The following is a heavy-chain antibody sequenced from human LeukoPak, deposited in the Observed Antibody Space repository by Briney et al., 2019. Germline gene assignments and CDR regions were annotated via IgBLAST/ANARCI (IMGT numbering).Heavy chain of an antibody. V-gene: IGHV4-59*01. CDR2: IYYSGST. J-gene: IGHJ5*02. D-gene: IGHD6-13*01. CDR3: ARPIAVAGFCWFDP. CDR1: GGSISSYY. Sequence: PSETLSLTCTVSGGSISSYYWSWIRQPPGKGLEWIGYIYYSGSTNYNPSLKSRVTISVDTSKNQFSLKLSSVTAADTAVYYCARPIAVAGFCWFDPWGQGTLVTVSS.